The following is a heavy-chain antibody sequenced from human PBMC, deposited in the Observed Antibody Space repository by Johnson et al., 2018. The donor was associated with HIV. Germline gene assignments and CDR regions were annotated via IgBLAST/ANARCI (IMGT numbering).Heavy chain of an antibody. V-gene: IGHV3-64*01. CDR2: ISSNGGST. Sequence: EVQLVESGGGLVKPGGSLRLSCAAPGLTFSDYYMTWIRQAPGKGLEYVSAISSNGGSTYYANSVKGRFTISRDNSKNTLYLQMGSLRAEDMAVYYCARDEPTDDAFDIWGQGTMVTVSS. CDR1: GLTFSDYY. J-gene: IGHJ3*02. CDR3: ARDEPTDDAFDI.